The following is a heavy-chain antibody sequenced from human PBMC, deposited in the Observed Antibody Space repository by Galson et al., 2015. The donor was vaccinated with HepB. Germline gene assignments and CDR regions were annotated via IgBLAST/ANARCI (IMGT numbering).Heavy chain of an antibody. D-gene: IGHD2-15*01. CDR1: GYTFTSYA. V-gene: IGHV7-4-1*02. J-gene: IGHJ4*02. Sequence: SVKVSCKASGYTFTSYAMNWVRQAPGQGLEWMGWINTNTGNPTYAQGFTGRFVFSLDTSVSTAYLQISSLKAEDTAVYYCARGFLRFWQLPRLAYFDYWGQGTLVTVSS. CDR2: INTNTGNP. CDR3: ARGFLRFWQLPRLAYFDY.